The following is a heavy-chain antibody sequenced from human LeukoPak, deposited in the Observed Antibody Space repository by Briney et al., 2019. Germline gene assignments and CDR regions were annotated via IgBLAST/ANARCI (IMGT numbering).Heavy chain of an antibody. J-gene: IGHJ4*02. D-gene: IGHD3-22*01. CDR2: TSGSGSST. CDR3: ATTKWFIGY. Sequence: PGGSLRLSCAASGFTFSSYAMSWVRQAPGKGLEWVSTTSGSGSSTYYADSVKGRFTISRDNSKNTLYLQMNSLRAEDTAVYYCATTKWFIGYWGQGTPVTVSS. CDR1: GFTFSSYA. V-gene: IGHV3-23*01.